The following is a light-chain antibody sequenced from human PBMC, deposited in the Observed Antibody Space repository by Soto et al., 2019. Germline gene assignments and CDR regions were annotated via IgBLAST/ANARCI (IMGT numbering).Light chain of an antibody. CDR2: DAS. CDR3: HKYNSFPPT. J-gene: IGKJ4*01. V-gene: IGKV1-27*01. Sequence: QMTQSPSSLSASVGETVTITCRASQDITIDVAWYQQKPGKPPSLLISDASTLHSGVPSRFSGSGYATDFTLTISNLQPEDVATYYCHKYNSFPPTFGGGTKVDVK. CDR1: QDITID.